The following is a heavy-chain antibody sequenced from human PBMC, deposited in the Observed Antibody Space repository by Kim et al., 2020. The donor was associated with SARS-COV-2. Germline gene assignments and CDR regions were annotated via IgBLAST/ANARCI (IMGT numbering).Heavy chain of an antibody. CDR1: GGSISSSSYY. V-gene: IGHV4-39*01. CDR2: IYYSGST. CDR3: ARTPNSSSWYLDY. D-gene: IGHD6-13*01. Sequence: SETLSLTCTVSGGSISSSSYYWGWIRQPPGKGLEWIGSIYYSGSTYYNPFLKSRVTISVDTSKNQFSLKLSSVTAADTAVYYCARTPNSSSWYLDYWGQGTLVTVSS. J-gene: IGHJ4*02.